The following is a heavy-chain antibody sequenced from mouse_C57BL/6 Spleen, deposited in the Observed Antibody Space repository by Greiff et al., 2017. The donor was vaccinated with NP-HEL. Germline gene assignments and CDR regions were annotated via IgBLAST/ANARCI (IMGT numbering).Heavy chain of an antibody. CDR3: ARDTTVVATNAMDY. V-gene: IGHV1-64*01. D-gene: IGHD1-1*01. CDR1: GYTFTSYW. J-gene: IGHJ4*01. CDR2: IHPNSGST. Sequence: QVQLQQPGAELVKPGASVKLSCKASGYTFTSYWMHWVKQRPGQGLEWIGMIHPNSGSTNYNEKFKSKARLTVDKSSSTAYMQLSSLTSEDSAVYYCARDTTVVATNAMDYWGQGTSVTVSS.